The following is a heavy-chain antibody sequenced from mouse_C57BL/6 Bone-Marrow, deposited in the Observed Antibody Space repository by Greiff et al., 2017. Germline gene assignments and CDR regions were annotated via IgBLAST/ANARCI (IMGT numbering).Heavy chain of an antibody. CDR1: GYTFTDYY. Sequence: VMLVESRAELVKPGASVKISCKASGYTFTDYYINWVKQRPGQGLEWIGKIGPGSGSTYYNEKFKGKATLTADKSSSTAYMQLSSLTSEDSAVYFCASPRIYYDYDGFMDYWGQGTSVTVSS. D-gene: IGHD2-4*01. J-gene: IGHJ4*01. V-gene: IGHV1-77*01. CDR3: ASPRIYYDYDGFMDY. CDR2: IGPGSGST.